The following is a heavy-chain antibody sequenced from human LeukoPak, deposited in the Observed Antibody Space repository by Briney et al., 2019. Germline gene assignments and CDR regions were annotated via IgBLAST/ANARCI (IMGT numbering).Heavy chain of an antibody. CDR3: ARGAYWTRDVGYWFDP. CDR1: GYTFTGYY. Sequence: ASVKVSCKASGYTFTGYYMHWVRQAPGQGLEWMGWINPNSGGTNYAQKFQGRVTMTRDTSISTAYMELSRLRSDDTAVYYCARGAYWTRDVGYWFDPWGQGTLVTVSS. D-gene: IGHD3-16*01. J-gene: IGHJ5*02. V-gene: IGHV1-2*02. CDR2: INPNSGGT.